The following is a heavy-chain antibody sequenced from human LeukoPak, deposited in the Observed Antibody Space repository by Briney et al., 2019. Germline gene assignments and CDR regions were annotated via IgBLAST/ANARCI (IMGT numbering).Heavy chain of an antibody. D-gene: IGHD6-13*01. CDR1: GYTFTSYG. CDR3: ARVGIAAAGTPQGGSSY. CDR2: ISAYNGNT. V-gene: IGHV1-18*01. J-gene: IGHJ4*02. Sequence: ASVKVSCKASGYTFTSYGISWVRQAPGQGLEWMGWISAYNGNTNYAQKLQGRVTMTTDTPTSTAYMELRSLRSDDTAVYYCARVGIAAAGTPQGGSSYWGQGTLVTVSS.